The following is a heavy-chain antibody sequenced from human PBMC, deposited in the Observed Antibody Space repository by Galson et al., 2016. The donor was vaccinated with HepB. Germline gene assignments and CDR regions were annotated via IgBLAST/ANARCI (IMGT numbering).Heavy chain of an antibody. Sequence: QSGAEVKKPGESLKISCMGSPDNFISYWIAWVRRMPGKGPEWMGIIFPADSETRYNPSFQGQVTFSADKSINTAYLQWGSLKASDTAIYYCARQISDAFDIWGPGTMVTVSS. J-gene: IGHJ3*02. D-gene: IGHD2-15*01. CDR2: IFPADSET. CDR3: ARQISDAFDI. V-gene: IGHV5-51*01. CDR1: PDNFISYW.